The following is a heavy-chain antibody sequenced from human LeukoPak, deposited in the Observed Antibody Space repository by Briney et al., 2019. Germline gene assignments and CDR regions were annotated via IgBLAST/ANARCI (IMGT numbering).Heavy chain of an antibody. Sequence: ASVKVSCKASGYTFTGYYMHWVRQAPGQGLEWMGWINPNSGGTNYAQKFQGWVTMTRDTSISTAYMELSRLRSDDTAVYHCARGDTAMVLSFDYWGQGTLVTVSS. J-gene: IGHJ4*02. CDR3: ARGDTAMVLSFDY. CDR1: GYTFTGYY. D-gene: IGHD5-18*01. CDR2: INPNSGGT. V-gene: IGHV1-2*04.